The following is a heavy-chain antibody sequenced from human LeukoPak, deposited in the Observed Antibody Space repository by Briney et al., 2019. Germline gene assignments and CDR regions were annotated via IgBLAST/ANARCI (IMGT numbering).Heavy chain of an antibody. V-gene: IGHV3-23*01. J-gene: IGHJ3*02. CDR3: AKGLRISGYMVCAFDI. Sequence: GGSLRLSCAASGFTFSSYAMSWVRQAPGKGLEWVSAISGSGGSTYYADSVKGRFTISRDNSKNTLYLQMNSLRAEDTAVYYCAKGLRISGYMVCAFDIWGQGTMVTVSS. CDR2: ISGSGGST. CDR1: GFTFSSYA. D-gene: IGHD3-22*01.